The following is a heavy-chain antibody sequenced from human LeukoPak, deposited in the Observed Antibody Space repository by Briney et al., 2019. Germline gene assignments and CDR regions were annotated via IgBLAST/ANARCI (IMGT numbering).Heavy chain of an antibody. CDR3: ARVADFWSGYYYGMDV. Sequence: QTGGSLRLSCAVSGFTVSSNYMSWVRQAPGKGLEWVSVIYSGGSTYHADSVKGRFTISRDNSKNTLDLQMNSLRAEDTAVYYCARVADFWSGYYYGMDVWGQGTTVTVSS. J-gene: IGHJ6*02. CDR2: IYSGGST. V-gene: IGHV3-53*01. D-gene: IGHD3-3*01. CDR1: GFTVSSNY.